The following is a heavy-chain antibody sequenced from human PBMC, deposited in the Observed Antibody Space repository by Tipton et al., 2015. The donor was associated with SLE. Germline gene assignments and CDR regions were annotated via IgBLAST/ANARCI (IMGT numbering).Heavy chain of an antibody. D-gene: IGHD3-22*01. CDR2: IYTSGTT. CDR1: GGSISSGSYY. CDR3: ARETSRMALIVVAIGAYDI. J-gene: IGHJ3*02. V-gene: IGHV4-61*02. Sequence: TLSLTCTVSGGSISSGSYYWTWIRQPAGKGLEWIGRIYTSGTTNYNPSLKSRVTMSVDTSKNQFSLKLSSVTAADTAVYYCARETSRMALIVVAIGAYDIWGQGRMVTVSS.